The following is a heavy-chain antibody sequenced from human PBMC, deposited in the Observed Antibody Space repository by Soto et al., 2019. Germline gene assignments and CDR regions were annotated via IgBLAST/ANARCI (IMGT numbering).Heavy chain of an antibody. J-gene: IGHJ4*02. CDR2: INHSGST. D-gene: IGHD3-10*01. CDR1: GGSFSGYY. CDR3: VRALHRITMVRGVMGIDY. V-gene: IGHV4-34*01. Sequence: PSETLSLTCADYGGSFSGYYWSWIRQPPGKGLEWIGEINHSGSTNYNPSLKSRVTISVDTSKNQFSLKLSSVTAADTAVYYCVRALHRITMVRGVMGIDYWGQGTLVTVSS.